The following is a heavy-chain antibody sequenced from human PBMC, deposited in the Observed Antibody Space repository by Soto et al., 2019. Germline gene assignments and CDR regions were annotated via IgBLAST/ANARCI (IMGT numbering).Heavy chain of an antibody. CDR1: GYTFTSYG. J-gene: IGHJ6*02. V-gene: IGHV1-18*01. CDR2: ISAYNGNT. Sequence: QVQLVQSGAEVKKPGASVKVSCKASGYTFTSYGISWVRQAPGQGLEWMGWISAYNGNTNYAQKLQGRVTMTTDTSTSTAYMELRSLRSDDTAVYYCARDQQYYYGSGSLPYYYYGMDVWGQGTTVTVSS. D-gene: IGHD3-10*01. CDR3: ARDQQYYYGSGSLPYYYYGMDV.